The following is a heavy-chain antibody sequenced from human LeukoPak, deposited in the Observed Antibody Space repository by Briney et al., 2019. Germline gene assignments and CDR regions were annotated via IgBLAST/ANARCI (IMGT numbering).Heavy chain of an antibody. J-gene: IGHJ4*02. V-gene: IGHV4-34*01. CDR2: INHSGST. CDR3: VRDRELNY. CDR1: GGSFSGYY. D-gene: IGHD1-26*01. Sequence: SETLSLTCAVYGGSFSGYYWSWIRQPPGKGLEWIGEINHSGSTNYNPSLKSRVTISVDTSKNQFSLRLSSVTAADAAVYYCVRDRELNYWGQGTLVTVPS.